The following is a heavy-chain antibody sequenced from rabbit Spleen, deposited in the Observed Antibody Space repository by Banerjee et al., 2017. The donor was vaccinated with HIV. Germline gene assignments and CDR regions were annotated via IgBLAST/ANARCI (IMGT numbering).Heavy chain of an antibody. CDR1: GFSLGSSYW. V-gene: IGHV1S45*01. CDR3: ARDLAGVIGWNFDL. CDR2: IYAGSRRTT. D-gene: IGHD4-1*01. J-gene: IGHJ4*01. Sequence: QQQLVESGGGLVKPGASLTLTCKAAGFSLGSSYWISWVRQAPGKGLEWIACIYAGSRRTTSYASWAKGRFIMSRTSSTKVTLQMTSLTAADTATYFCARDLAGVIGWNFDLWGQGTLVTVS.